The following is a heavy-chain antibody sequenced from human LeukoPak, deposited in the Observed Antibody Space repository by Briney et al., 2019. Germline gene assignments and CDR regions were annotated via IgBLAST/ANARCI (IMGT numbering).Heavy chain of an antibody. CDR2: IYSGDSDT. CDR1: GYRFAYYW. D-gene: IGHD5-24*01. CDR3: ARCGEMATISSCYFDY. V-gene: IGHV5-51*01. Sequence: GESLKISCKGFGYRFAYYWIGLVRQMPGKGLEWMGIIYSGDSDTRYSPSFQGQVTISADKYNSTAYLQWSSLSASDTAMYYCARCGEMATISSCYFDYWGQGTLVTVSS. J-gene: IGHJ4*02.